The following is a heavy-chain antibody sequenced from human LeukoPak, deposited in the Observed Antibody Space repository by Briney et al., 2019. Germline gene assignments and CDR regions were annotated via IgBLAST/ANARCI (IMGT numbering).Heavy chain of an antibody. CDR3: AKDRGYFDY. CDR2: IWYDGSNK. Sequence: GRSLRLSCAASGFTFSSYGTHWVRQAPGKGLEWVAVIWYDGSNKYYADSVKGRFTISRDNSKNTLYLQMNSLRAGDTAVYYCAKDRGYFDYWGQGTLVTVSS. CDR1: GFTFSSYG. D-gene: IGHD3-10*01. J-gene: IGHJ4*02. V-gene: IGHV3-33*06.